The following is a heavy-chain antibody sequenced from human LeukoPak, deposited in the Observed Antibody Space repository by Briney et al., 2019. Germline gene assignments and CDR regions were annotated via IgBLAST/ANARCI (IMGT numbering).Heavy chain of an antibody. Sequence: GGSLRLSCAASGFTFSSYAMSWVRQAPGRGLEWVSTIGATGSSTYYADSVKGRFTISRNNSKNTLFLHMNSLRADDTAVYSCAKGGFGSSDYRPWDYWGQGTLVTVSS. J-gene: IGHJ4*02. D-gene: IGHD3-22*01. CDR2: IGATGSST. CDR3: AKGGFGSSDYRPWDY. V-gene: IGHV3-23*01. CDR1: GFTFSSYA.